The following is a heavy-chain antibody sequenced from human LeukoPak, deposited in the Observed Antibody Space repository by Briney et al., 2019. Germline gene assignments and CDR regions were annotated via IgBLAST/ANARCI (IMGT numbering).Heavy chain of an antibody. CDR1: GFTLSSYA. CDR3: AREGQYYYYMDV. J-gene: IGHJ6*03. CDR2: ISSSGSTI. V-gene: IGHV3-48*03. Sequence: GGSLRLSCAASGFTLSSYAMNWVRQAPGKGLEWVSYISSSGSTIYYADSVKGRFTISRDNAKNSLYLQMNSLRAEDTAVYYCAREGQYYYYMDVWGKGTTVTISS.